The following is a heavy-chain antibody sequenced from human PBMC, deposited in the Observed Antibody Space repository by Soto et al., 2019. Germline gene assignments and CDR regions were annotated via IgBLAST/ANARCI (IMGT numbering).Heavy chain of an antibody. CDR3: AKQRAGYGSGSDTFYIDF. CDR2: LSGGGGTT. J-gene: IGHJ4*02. CDR1: GFTFSTYA. D-gene: IGHD3-10*01. V-gene: IGHV3-23*01. Sequence: PGGSLRLSCSTSGFTFSTYAMNWVRQAPGKGLEWVSALSGGGGTTYYADSVRGRFTISRDNSKNTLFLQMSSLRAEDTALYYCAKQRAGYGSGSDTFYIDFWGQGTLVTVS.